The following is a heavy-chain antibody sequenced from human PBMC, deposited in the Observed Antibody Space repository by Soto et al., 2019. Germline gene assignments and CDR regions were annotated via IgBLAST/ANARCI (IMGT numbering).Heavy chain of an antibody. CDR3: AARHFWSGPWTHTRLDY. Sequence: PSETLSLTCAVPGDSINSSHWWSWVRQPPGKGLEWIGQISHSGSTNYNPSLTSRVTISVDKSKNHFSLKLTSVTAADTAVYYCAARHFWSGPWTHTRLDYWGHGTLVTVSS. CDR1: GDSINSSHW. CDR2: ISHSGST. J-gene: IGHJ4*01. V-gene: IGHV4-4*02. D-gene: IGHD3-3*02.